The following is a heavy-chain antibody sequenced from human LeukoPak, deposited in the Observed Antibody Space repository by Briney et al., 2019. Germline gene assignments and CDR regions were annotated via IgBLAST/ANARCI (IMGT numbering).Heavy chain of an antibody. CDR1: GGSISSPNHY. V-gene: IGHV4-39*07. D-gene: IGHD2-2*01. CDR2: IYYSGST. CDR3: ARVRRVPAAPLDY. J-gene: IGHJ4*02. Sequence: SETLSLTCSVSGGSISSPNHYWGWIRQPPGKGLEWIGSIYYSGSTYNNPSLRSRVTISIDTSKNQFSLKLSSVTAADTAVYYCARVRRVPAAPLDYWGQGTLVTVSS.